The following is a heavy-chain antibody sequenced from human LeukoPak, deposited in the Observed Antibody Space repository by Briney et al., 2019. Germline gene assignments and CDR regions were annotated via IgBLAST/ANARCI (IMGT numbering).Heavy chain of an antibody. CDR2: LFYGGSI. Sequence: SETLSLTCTVSGGSITNNNYYWGWIRQPPEKGLEWIGTLFYGGSISYNPSLKSRVTISVDTSKNHLSLKLNSVTAADTAVYFCAGLFVGEYYGSGYYFDDWGQETLVTVTS. D-gene: IGHD3-10*01. J-gene: IGHJ4*02. V-gene: IGHV4-39*02. CDR3: AGLFVGEYYGSGYYFDD. CDR1: GGSITNNNYY.